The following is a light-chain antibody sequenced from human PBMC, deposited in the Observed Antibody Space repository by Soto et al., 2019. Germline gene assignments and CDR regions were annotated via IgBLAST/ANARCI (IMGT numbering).Light chain of an antibody. V-gene: IGLV2-23*02. CDR3: CSYARSGAWV. J-gene: IGLJ3*02. Sequence: QSALTQSASVSASPGQSITISCIGTNHDVGNYNLVSWYQHHPGKAPQVMIYEVNQRPSGVSNRFSGSKSGNTASLTISGLQAEDEADYYCCSYARSGAWVFGGGTQLTVL. CDR1: NHDVGNYNL. CDR2: EVN.